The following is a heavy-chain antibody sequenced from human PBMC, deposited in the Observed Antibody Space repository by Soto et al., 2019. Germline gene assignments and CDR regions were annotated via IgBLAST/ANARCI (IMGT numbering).Heavy chain of an antibody. CDR2: ITSSSTI. Sequence: PGGSLRLSCAAFGFTFSSYSMNWVRQAPGKGLEWVSYITSSSTIYYADSVKGRFTISRDNAKNSLYLQMNSLRAEDSAMYYCARKNTGSSLSAFDIWGQGTMDTVSS. V-gene: IGHV3-48*01. D-gene: IGHD3-10*01. CDR3: ARKNTGSSLSAFDI. J-gene: IGHJ3*02. CDR1: GFTFSSYS.